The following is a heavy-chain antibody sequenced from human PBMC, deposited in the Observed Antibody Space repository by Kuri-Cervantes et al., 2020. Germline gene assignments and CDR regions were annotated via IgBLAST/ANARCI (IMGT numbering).Heavy chain of an antibody. CDR3: AKEGVAVAGMYYYYMDV. Sequence: GESLKISCAASGFTFSSYGMHWVRQAPGKGLEWVANIKQDGSEKYYVDSVKGRFTISRDNAKNSLFLQMNSLRAEDTAVYYCAKEGVAVAGMYYYYMDVWGKGTTVTVSS. CDR1: GFTFSSYG. V-gene: IGHV3-7*03. J-gene: IGHJ6*03. CDR2: IKQDGSEK. D-gene: IGHD6-19*01.